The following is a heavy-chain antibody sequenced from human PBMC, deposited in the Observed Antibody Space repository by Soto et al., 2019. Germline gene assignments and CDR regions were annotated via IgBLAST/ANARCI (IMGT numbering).Heavy chain of an antibody. CDR1: GFSFEDYT. Sequence: GGSLRLSCAASGFSFEDYTMHWVRQGPGKGPEWISLISWDGGITDYSDSVKGRFISSRDNSKNSLFLEMNSLTSEDAAMYFCARDNYDILTGQKRYFDFWGQGTLVTVSS. CDR2: ISWDGGIT. CDR3: ARDNYDILTGQKRYFDF. D-gene: IGHD3-9*01. J-gene: IGHJ4*02. V-gene: IGHV3-43*01.